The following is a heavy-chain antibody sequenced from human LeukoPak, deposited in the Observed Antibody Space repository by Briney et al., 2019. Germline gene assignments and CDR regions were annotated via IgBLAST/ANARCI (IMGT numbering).Heavy chain of an antibody. CDR3: ARYGGTGYSSSWYYFDY. CDR2: INPSGGST. CDR1: GGTFSSYA. D-gene: IGHD6-13*01. J-gene: IGHJ4*02. Sequence: ASVKVSCKASGGTFSSYAISWVRQAPGQGLEWMGIINPSGGSTSYAQKFQGRVTMTRDTSTSTVYMELSSLRSEDTAVYYCARYGGTGYSSSWYYFDYWGQGTLVTVSS. V-gene: IGHV1-46*01.